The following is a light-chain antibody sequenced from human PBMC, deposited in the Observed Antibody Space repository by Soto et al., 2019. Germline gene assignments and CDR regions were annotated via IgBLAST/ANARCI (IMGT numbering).Light chain of an antibody. CDR2: DAS. Sequence: IQMTQSPSSLSASVGDRVTITCRASQSVSSYLNWYQQKPGKAPNLLFYDASSLQSGVPPRFNGSGSGTDFTHTSGSLQPEDFATYYCQERDSIPYTFGQGNKLDLK. J-gene: IGKJ2*01. CDR3: QERDSIPYT. V-gene: IGKV1-39*01. CDR1: QSVSSY.